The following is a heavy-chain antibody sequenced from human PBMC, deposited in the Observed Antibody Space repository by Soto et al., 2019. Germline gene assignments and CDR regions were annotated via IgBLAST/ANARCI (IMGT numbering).Heavy chain of an antibody. V-gene: IGHV4-39*01. CDR1: GGSISSSRYY. CDR3: ASLMTSDAFDI. D-gene: IGHD4-17*01. Sequence: QLQLQESGPGLVKPSETLSLTCTVSGGSISSSRYYWGWIRQPPGKGLEWIGSIYYSGSTYYNPSLKSRVTISVDTSKNQFSLKLSSVTAADTAVYYCASLMTSDAFDIWGQGTMVTVSS. J-gene: IGHJ3*02. CDR2: IYYSGST.